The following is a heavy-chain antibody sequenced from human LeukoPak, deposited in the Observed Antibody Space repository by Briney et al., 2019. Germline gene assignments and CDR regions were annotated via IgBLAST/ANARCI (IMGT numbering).Heavy chain of an antibody. D-gene: IGHD3-22*01. CDR3: ARPLRRPFYYYDSSGYYYPFDY. CDR1: GGTFSSYA. CDR2: IIPIFGTA. V-gene: IGHV1-69*13. J-gene: IGHJ4*02. Sequence: ASVKVSCKASGGTFSSYAISWVRQAPGQGLEWMGGIIPIFGTANYAQKFQGRVTITADESTSTAYMELSSLRSEDTAVYYCARPLRRPFYYYDSSGYYYPFDYWGQGTLVTVSS.